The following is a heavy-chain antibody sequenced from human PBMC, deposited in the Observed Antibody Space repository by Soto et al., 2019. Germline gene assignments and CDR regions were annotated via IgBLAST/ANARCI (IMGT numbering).Heavy chain of an antibody. V-gene: IGHV3-9*01. CDR3: AKDIRTYYYGSGSYAS. CDR2: ISWNSGRL. Sequence: PGGSLRLSSAASGFAFDDCAMHWVRQAPGKGLEWVSGISWNSGRLDYVDSVKGRFTISRDNAKNSLYLQLNSLRPEDTALYYSAKDIRTYYYGSGSYASWGPGTLVTVSS. J-gene: IGHJ5*02. D-gene: IGHD3-10*01. CDR1: GFAFDDCA.